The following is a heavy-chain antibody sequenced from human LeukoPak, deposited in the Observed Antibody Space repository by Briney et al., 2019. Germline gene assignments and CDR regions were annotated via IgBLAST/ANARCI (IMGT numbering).Heavy chain of an antibody. CDR2: ISSSSSYI. D-gene: IGHD2-15*01. CDR1: GFTFSSYS. Sequence: GGSLRLSCAASGFTFSSYSMNWVRQAPGKGLEWVSSISSSSSYIYYADSVKGRFTISRDSAKNSLYLQMNSLRAEDTAVYYCARDSPGSAFDIWGQGTMVTVSS. J-gene: IGHJ3*02. CDR3: ARDSPGSAFDI. V-gene: IGHV3-21*01.